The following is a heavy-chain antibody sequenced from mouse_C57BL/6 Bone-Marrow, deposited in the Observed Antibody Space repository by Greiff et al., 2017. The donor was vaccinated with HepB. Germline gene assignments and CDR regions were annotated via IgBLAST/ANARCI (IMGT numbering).Heavy chain of an antibody. J-gene: IGHJ4*01. CDR3: ARGRIYDGYYDAMDY. V-gene: IGHV5-16*01. CDR1: GFTFSDYY. CDR2: INYDGSST. D-gene: IGHD2-3*01. Sequence: EVKVVESEGGLVQPGSSMKLSCTASGFTFSDYYMAWVRQVPEKGLEWVANINYDGSSTYYLDSLKSRFIISRDNAKNILYLQMSSLKSEDTATYYCARGRIYDGYYDAMDYWGQGTSVTVSS.